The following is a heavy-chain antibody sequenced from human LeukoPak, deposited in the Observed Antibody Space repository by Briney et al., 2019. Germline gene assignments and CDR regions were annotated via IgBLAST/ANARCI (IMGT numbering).Heavy chain of an antibody. J-gene: IGHJ4*02. D-gene: IGHD1-1*01. V-gene: IGHV3-7*01. Sequence: GGPLRLSCVASGSTFSTYWMSWVRQAPGKGLEWVANIKQDGGEKYYVNSVKGRFTISRDNAKNSLYLQMNILRAEDTAVYYCARDGRPLDYWGQGTLVTVSS. CDR1: GSTFSTYW. CDR3: ARDGRPLDY. CDR2: IKQDGGEK.